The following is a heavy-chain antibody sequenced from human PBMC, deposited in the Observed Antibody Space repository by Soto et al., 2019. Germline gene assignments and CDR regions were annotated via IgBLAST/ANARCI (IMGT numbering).Heavy chain of an antibody. CDR1: GFTFSSYA. J-gene: IGHJ5*02. V-gene: IGHV3-23*01. Sequence: GGSLRLSCAASGFTFSSYAMSWVRQAPGKGLEWVSAISGSGGSTYYADSVKGRFTISRDNSKNTLYLQMNSLRAEDTAVYYCAKKNYYDSSGYSPNWFDPWGQGTLVTVSS. CDR3: AKKNYYDSSGYSPNWFDP. CDR2: ISGSGGST. D-gene: IGHD3-22*01.